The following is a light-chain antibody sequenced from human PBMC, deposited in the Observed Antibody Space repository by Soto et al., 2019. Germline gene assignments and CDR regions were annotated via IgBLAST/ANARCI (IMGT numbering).Light chain of an antibody. CDR2: KAS. CDR1: QSINSW. V-gene: IGKV1-5*03. CDR3: QHYETYPWT. J-gene: IGKJ1*01. Sequence: DIQMTQSPSTLSASIGDRVTITCRASQSINSWLAWYQQKPGKAPKLLIHKASNLESGVPSRFSGSGSGTEFTLTVSSLQPDDFATYYCQHYETYPWTFGQGTKVDIK.